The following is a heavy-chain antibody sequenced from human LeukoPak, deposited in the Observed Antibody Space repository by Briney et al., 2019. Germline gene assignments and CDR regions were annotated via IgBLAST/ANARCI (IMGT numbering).Heavy chain of an antibody. CDR1: GGSISSGSYY. Sequence: SETLSLTCTVSGGSISSGSYYWGWIRQPPGKGLEWIGSIYYTGNSYCSPSLKSRVTISVDASKHQFSLNLRSVTAADTAVYYCARLDGDIVAAFDYWGQGTLVTVSS. CDR2: IYYTGNS. CDR3: ARLDGDIVAAFDY. J-gene: IGHJ4*02. V-gene: IGHV4-39*01. D-gene: IGHD5-12*01.